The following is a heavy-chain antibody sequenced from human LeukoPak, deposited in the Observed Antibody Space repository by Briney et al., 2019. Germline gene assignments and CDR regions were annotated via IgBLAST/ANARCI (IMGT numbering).Heavy chain of an antibody. Sequence: SGPTLVNPTQTLTLTCDFSGFSLSTSGVGVGWIRQPPGKALEWLALIYWDDDKRYSPPLKSRLTITKDTSKNRVVLTMTNIDPVDTATYYCAHRLPSGAPWAFGYFDYWGQGTLVTVSS. V-gene: IGHV2-5*02. CDR3: AHRLPSGAPWAFGYFDY. CDR2: IYWDDDK. D-gene: IGHD3-3*01. CDR1: GFSLSTSGVG. J-gene: IGHJ4*02.